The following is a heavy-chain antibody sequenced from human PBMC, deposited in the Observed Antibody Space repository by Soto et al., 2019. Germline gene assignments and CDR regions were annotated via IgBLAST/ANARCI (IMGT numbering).Heavy chain of an antibody. J-gene: IGHJ4*02. D-gene: IGHD1-26*01. V-gene: IGHV3-43*01. Sequence: SGGSLRLSCAASGFTFDDYTMHWVRQAPGKGLEWVSLISWDGGSTYYADSVKGRFTISRDNSKNSLYLQMNSLRTEDTALYYCAKDFSGSFDYWGQGTLVTVSS. CDR1: GFTFDDYT. CDR3: AKDFSGSFDY. CDR2: ISWDGGST.